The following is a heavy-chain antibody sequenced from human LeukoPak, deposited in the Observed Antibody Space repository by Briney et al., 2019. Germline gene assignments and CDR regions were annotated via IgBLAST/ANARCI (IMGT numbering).Heavy chain of an antibody. CDR3: ARDQEYYDFWSGRNWFDP. V-gene: IGHV3-33*01. D-gene: IGHD3-3*01. CDR1: GFTFSSYG. CDR2: IWYDGSNK. J-gene: IGHJ5*02. Sequence: PGGSLRLSCAASGFTFSSYGMHWVRQAPGKGLEWVAVIWYDGSNKYYADSVKGRFTISRDNSKNTLYLQMNSLRAEDTAVYYCARDQEYYDFWSGRNWFDPWGQGTLVTVSS.